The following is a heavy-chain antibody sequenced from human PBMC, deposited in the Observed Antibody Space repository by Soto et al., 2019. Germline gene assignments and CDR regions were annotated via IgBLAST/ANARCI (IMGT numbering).Heavy chain of an antibody. CDR3: ARTYFDSSSYYYLDY. D-gene: IGHD3-22*01. CDR1: GFTFSSYE. V-gene: IGHV3-48*03. Sequence: GGSLRLSCAASGFTFSSYEMNWVRQAPGKGLEWISYITASGFTIYYADSVKGRFTISRDNAKNSLYLQMNSLRAEDTAVYYCARTYFDSSSYYYLDYWGQGTLVTVSS. CDR2: ITASGFTI. J-gene: IGHJ4*02.